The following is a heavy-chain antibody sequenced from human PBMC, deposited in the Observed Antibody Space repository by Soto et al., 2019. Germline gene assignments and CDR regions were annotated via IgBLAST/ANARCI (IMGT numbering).Heavy chain of an antibody. J-gene: IGHJ6*03. Sequence: GGSLRLSCAASGFTFSSYSMNWVRQAPGKGLEWVSSISSSSSYIYYADSVKGRFTISRDNAKNSLYLQMNSLRAEDTAVYYCARAPFPDYDILPVNPEGGIDTNPHYYYYYMDVWGKGTTVTVSS. CDR1: GFTFSSYS. CDR3: ARAPFPDYDILPVNPEGGIDTNPHYYYYYMDV. CDR2: ISSSSSYI. D-gene: IGHD3-9*01. V-gene: IGHV3-21*01.